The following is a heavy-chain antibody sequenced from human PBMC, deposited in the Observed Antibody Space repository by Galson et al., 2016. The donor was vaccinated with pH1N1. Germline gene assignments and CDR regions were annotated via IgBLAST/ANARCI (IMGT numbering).Heavy chain of an antibody. CDR2: IYPSDSDT. J-gene: IGHJ6*02. CDR1: GYSFTNYW. Sequence: QSGAEVKKPGKSLKISCKGSGYSFTNYWIGWVRQMPGKGLEWMGIIYPSDSDTRYSPSFQGQVTISADKSISTAYLQWSSLKASDTAIYYCARGSGSPDSYYYYGMDYWGQGTTVTVAS. D-gene: IGHD3-10*01. V-gene: IGHV5-51*01. CDR3: ARGSGSPDSYYYYGMDY.